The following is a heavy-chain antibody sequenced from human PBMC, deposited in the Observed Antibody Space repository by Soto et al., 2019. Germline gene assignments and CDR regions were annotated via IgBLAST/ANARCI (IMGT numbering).Heavy chain of an antibody. V-gene: IGHV3-23*01. CDR1: GFTFSSYG. D-gene: IGHD1-1*01. Sequence: GGSLRLSCAACGFTFSSYGMSWVRQAPGKGLEWVAGIPVIGERRYYADSVKGRFTISRDNAKNTLYLQMNSLRVEDAAVYFCAREGDRYGTVCFDSWGQGTLVTVSS. CDR3: AREGDRYGTVCFDS. CDR2: IPVIGERR. J-gene: IGHJ4*02.